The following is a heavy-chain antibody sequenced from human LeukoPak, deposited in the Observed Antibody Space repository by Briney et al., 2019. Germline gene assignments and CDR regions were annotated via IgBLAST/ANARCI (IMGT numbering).Heavy chain of an antibody. J-gene: IGHJ4*02. V-gene: IGHV3-53*01. CDR2: IYSGGST. D-gene: IGHD6-19*01. Sequence: PGGSLRLSCAASGFTVSSNYMSWVRQAPGKGLEWVSVIYSGGSTYYADSVKGRFTISSDISKNTLYLQTNSLSAEDTAVYYCARTGIAVAGMFNWGQGTLVTVSS. CDR3: ARTGIAVAGMFN. CDR1: GFTVSSNY.